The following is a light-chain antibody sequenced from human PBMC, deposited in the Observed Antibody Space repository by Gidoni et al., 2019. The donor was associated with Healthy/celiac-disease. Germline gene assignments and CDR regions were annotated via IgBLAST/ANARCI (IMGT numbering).Light chain of an antibody. CDR1: QSLRHSNGYNT. V-gene: IGKV2-28*01. Sequence: DIVMTQSPLSLSVTPGQPAPISCRSSQSLRHSNGYNTLVWYLQKPGQSPLLLIDLGANRASGGTDRFSGGGSGRDFTLKISRVEAEDVGDCYCMQTQQTPLTFGEGTKVEIK. CDR3: MQTQQTPLT. CDR2: LGA. J-gene: IGKJ4*01.